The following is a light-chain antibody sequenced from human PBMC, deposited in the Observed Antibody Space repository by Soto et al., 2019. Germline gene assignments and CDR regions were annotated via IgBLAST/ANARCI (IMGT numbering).Light chain of an antibody. CDR1: SSDVGSYNL. CDR3: CSYAGSRTHVV. J-gene: IGLJ2*01. V-gene: IGLV2-23*01. Sequence: QSALTQPASVSGSPGQSITISCTGTSSDVGSYNLVSWYQQHPGKAPKLMIYEGSKRPSGVSNRFSGCKSGNTASLTISGLQAEDEADYYCCSYAGSRTHVVFGGGTKVTVL. CDR2: EGS.